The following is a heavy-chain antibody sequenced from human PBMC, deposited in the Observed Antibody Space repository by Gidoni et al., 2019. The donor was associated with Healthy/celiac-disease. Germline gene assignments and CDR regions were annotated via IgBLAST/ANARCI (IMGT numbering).Heavy chain of an antibody. CDR3: ARGAAIFGVVRSYDY. CDR2: ISSSGSTI. V-gene: IGHV3-48*03. Sequence: EVQLVESGGGLVQPGGSLRLSCAASGFTFSSYEMNWVRQAPGKGLEWVSYISSSGSTIYYADSVKGRFTISRDNAKNSLYLQMNSLRAEDTAVYYCARGAAIFGVVRSYDYWGQGTLVTVSS. J-gene: IGHJ4*02. CDR1: GFTFSSYE. D-gene: IGHD3-3*01.